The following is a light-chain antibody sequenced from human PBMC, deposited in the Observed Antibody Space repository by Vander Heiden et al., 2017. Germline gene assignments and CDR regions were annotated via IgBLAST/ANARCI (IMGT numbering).Light chain of an antibody. CDR2: AAS. V-gene: IGKV1-39*01. CDR1: QSISSY. Sequence: DIQMTQSPSSLSASVGDRVTITCRASQSISSYLNWYQQKPGKAPKLLIYAASSLQSGVPSRFSGSGSGTDFTLTISSLQPEDFAPYYCQQSYSTLSCTFGQGTKLEIK. J-gene: IGKJ2*02. CDR3: QQSYSTLSCT.